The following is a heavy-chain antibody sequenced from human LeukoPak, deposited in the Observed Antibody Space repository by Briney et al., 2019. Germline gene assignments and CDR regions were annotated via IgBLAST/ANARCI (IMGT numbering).Heavy chain of an antibody. V-gene: IGHV4-4*07. CDR2: IYTSGST. D-gene: IGHD1-7*01. Sequence: PSETLSLTCSVSGGSISAYHWAWIRQPAGKGLEWIWRIYTSGSTDYYPSLKSRVTISVDTSKDQFSLKLAPRTAAHTAVYCWARGGANYMNYGWFDPWGQGTLVTVSS. CDR1: GGSISAYH. CDR3: ARGGANYMNYGWFDP. J-gene: IGHJ5*02.